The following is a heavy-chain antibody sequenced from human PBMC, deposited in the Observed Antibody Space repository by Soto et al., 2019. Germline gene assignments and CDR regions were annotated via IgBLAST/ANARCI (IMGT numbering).Heavy chain of an antibody. CDR2: ISASGGST. CDR3: AKNNLFGSWTKDY. V-gene: IGHV3-23*01. Sequence: EVQLLESGGGLVQGGESLRLSCPASGFTFSNYPMSWVRQVPGKGLEWVSSISASGGSTYSADSVRGRFTVSRDNSKNTLYLQMNILRAEDTAVYYCAKNNLFGSWTKDYWGQGSLVTVSS. J-gene: IGHJ4*02. D-gene: IGHD3-10*01. CDR1: GFTFSNYP.